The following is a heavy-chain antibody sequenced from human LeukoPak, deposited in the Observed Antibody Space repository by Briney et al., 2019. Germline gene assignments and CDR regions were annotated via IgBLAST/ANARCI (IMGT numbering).Heavy chain of an antibody. V-gene: IGHV3-11*01. J-gene: IGHJ6*02. CDR1: GFTFSDYY. CDR3: ARVRLWFGELNYYYYGTDV. Sequence: GGSLRLSCAASGFTFSDYYMSWIRQAPGKGLEWVSYISSSGSTIYYADSVKGRFTISRDNAKNSLYLQMNSLRAEDTAVYYCARVRLWFGELNYYYYGTDVWGQGTTVTVSS. CDR2: ISSSGSTI. D-gene: IGHD3-10*01.